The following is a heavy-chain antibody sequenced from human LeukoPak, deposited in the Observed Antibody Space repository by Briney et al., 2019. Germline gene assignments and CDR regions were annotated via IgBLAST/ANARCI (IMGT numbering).Heavy chain of an antibody. CDR3: AKDPYSSGPYNWFDP. CDR1: GFTFDDYA. CDR2: ISGSGDST. D-gene: IGHD6-19*01. Sequence: GGSLRLSCAASGFTFDDYAMHWVRQAPGKGLEWVSGISGSGDSTYYADSVKGLFTISRDNSKNTLYLQMNSLRAEDTAVYYCAKDPYSSGPYNWFDPWGQGTLVTVSS. V-gene: IGHV3-23*01. J-gene: IGHJ5*02.